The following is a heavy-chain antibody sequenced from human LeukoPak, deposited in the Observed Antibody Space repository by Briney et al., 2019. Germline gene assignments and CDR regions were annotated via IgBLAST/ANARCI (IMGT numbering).Heavy chain of an antibody. D-gene: IGHD5-12*01. CDR1: GFTFDDYG. J-gene: IGHJ4*02. CDR2: INWNGGST. Sequence: GGSLRLSCAASGFTFDDYGMSWARQAPGKGLEWVSGINWNGGSTGYADSVKGRFTSSRDNAKNSLYLQMNSLRAEDTAVYYCTKSRISFSGQADHWGQGTLVTVSS. CDR3: TKSRISFSGQADH. V-gene: IGHV3-20*04.